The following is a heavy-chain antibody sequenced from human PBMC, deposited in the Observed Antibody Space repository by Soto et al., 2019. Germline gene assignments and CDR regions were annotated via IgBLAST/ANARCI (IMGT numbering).Heavy chain of an antibody. Sequence: EVQLVESGGGLVKPGGSLRLSCAASGFTFSSYSMNWVRQAPGKGLEWVSSISSSSSYIYYADSVKGRFTISRDNAKNSLYLQMNSLRAEDTAVYYCARVGGSGWYYFDYWGQGTLVTVSS. V-gene: IGHV3-21*01. CDR1: GFTFSSYS. D-gene: IGHD6-19*01. CDR3: ARVGGSGWYYFDY. J-gene: IGHJ4*02. CDR2: ISSSSSYI.